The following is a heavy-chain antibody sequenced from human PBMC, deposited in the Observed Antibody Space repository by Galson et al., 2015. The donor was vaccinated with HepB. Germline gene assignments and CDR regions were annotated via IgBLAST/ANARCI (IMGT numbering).Heavy chain of an antibody. CDR3: ARMYDSTHRWGHFDY. Sequence: SLRLSCAASGFTFNRYIMNWVRQAPGKGLEWVSTISGTGTSTYYADSVKGRFTISSDHSKNTLYLQMNSLRAEDTAVYYCARMYDSTHRWGHFDYWGQGTLVTVSS. J-gene: IGHJ4*02. CDR1: GFTFNRYI. CDR2: ISGTGTST. V-gene: IGHV3-23*01. D-gene: IGHD3-22*01.